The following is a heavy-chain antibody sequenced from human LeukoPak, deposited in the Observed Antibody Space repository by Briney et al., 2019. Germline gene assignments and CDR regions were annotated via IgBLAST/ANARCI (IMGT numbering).Heavy chain of an antibody. V-gene: IGHV4-59*01. CDR1: GGSISSYY. Sequence: SETLSLTCTVSGGSISSYYWSWIRQPPGKGLEWIGYIYCSGSTNYNPSLKSRVTISVDTSKNQFSLKLSSVTAADTAVYYCARVVYDSSSWALGMDVWGQGTTVTVSS. D-gene: IGHD6-13*01. CDR3: ARVVYDSSSWALGMDV. J-gene: IGHJ6*02. CDR2: IYCSGST.